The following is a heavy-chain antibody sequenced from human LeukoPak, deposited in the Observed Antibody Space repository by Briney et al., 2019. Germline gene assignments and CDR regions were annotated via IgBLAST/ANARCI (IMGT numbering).Heavy chain of an antibody. CDR2: MHHSGNT. V-gene: IGHV4-34*01. J-gene: IGHJ4*02. D-gene: IGHD1-26*01. CDR3: ARLRSYYFDY. CDR1: GGSSSVYN. Sequence: SETLSLTCAVYGGSSSVYNWRWIRQPPGKGLERIGEMHHSGNTNYNPSLKSRVTMSVDMSRNHFSLKVTSVTAADTAVYYCARLRSYYFDYWGQGTLVTVSS.